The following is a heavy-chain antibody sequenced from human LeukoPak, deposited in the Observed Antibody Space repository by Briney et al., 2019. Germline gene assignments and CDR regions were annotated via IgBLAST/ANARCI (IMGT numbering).Heavy chain of an antibody. J-gene: IGHJ5*02. V-gene: IGHV4-38-2*02. CDR3: ARVPGPNWFDP. CDR1: GGSISSYY. Sequence: SETLSLTCTVSGGSISSYYWGWIRQPPGKGLEWIGSVYHSGSTYYNPSLRSRVTISVDTSKNQISLNLRSVTAADTAVYYCARVPGPNWFDPWGQGTLVTVSS. CDR2: VYHSGST.